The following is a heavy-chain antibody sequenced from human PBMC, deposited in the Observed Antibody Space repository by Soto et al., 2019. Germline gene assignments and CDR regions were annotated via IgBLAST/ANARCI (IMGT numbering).Heavy chain of an antibody. V-gene: IGHV3-7*04. Sequence: EVQLVESGGGLVQPGGSLRLSCAGSGFTFSNHWMSWVRRTPGKGLEWVANINQDGSEKYYGDSVKGRFTISRDNAKNSLFLQMNSLRAEDTALYYCTRDLSWGQGTLVIVSS. CDR3: TRDLS. J-gene: IGHJ4*02. CDR2: INQDGSEK. CDR1: GFTFSNHW.